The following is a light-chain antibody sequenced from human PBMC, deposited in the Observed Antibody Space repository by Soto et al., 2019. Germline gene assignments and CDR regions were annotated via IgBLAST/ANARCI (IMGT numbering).Light chain of an antibody. V-gene: IGLV2-14*01. CDR2: EVS. CDR3: TSYTSSSTYV. CDR1: SSDVGTYNY. Sequence: QSVLTQPASVSGSPGQSITISCTGTSSDVGTYNYVSWYQQHPGKAPKLMIYEVSNRPSGVSDRFSGSKSDNTASLSISGLQAEDEADYYCTSYTSSSTYVFGTGTKVTVL. J-gene: IGLJ1*01.